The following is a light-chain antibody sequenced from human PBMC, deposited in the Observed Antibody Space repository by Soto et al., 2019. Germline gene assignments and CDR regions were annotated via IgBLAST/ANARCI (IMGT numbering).Light chain of an antibody. CDR3: QKYNKAPFT. CDR1: QAISNN. J-gene: IGKJ3*01. V-gene: IGKV1-27*01. Sequence: DIQMTQSPSSLSASVGDRVTITCRASQAISNNLAWYQQRPGEVPKLLIYTASTLQSGVPSRFSGSGSGTDFTLPISSLQPEDVATYYCQKYNKAPFTFGPGTKVDV. CDR2: TAS.